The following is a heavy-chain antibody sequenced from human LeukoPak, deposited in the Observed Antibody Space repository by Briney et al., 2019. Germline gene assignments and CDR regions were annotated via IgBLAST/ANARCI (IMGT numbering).Heavy chain of an antibody. CDR1: GGSISSYY. D-gene: IGHD3-22*01. Sequence: SETLSLTCTVSGGSISSYYWSWIRQPPGKGLEWIGYIYYSGSTNYNPSLNSRVTISVDTSKNQFSLKLSSVTAADTAVYYCARRPPRIYYYDSSGYYSDAFDIWGQGTMVTVSS. V-gene: IGHV4-59*01. CDR3: ARRPPRIYYYDSSGYYSDAFDI. J-gene: IGHJ3*02. CDR2: IYYSGST.